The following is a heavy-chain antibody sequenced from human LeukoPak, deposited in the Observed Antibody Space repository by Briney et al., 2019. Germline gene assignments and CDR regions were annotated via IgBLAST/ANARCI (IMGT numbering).Heavy chain of an antibody. D-gene: IGHD5-18*01. V-gene: IGHV3-23*01. CDR2: ISGSGGST. Sequence: GGSLRLSCAASGFTFSSYAMSWVRQAPGKGLEWVSAISGSGGSTYYADSVKGRFTTSRDNSKNTLYLQMNSLRAEDTAVYYCAKVNVDTTMVYYFDYWGQGTLVTVSS. CDR1: GFTFSSYA. J-gene: IGHJ4*02. CDR3: AKVNVDTTMVYYFDY.